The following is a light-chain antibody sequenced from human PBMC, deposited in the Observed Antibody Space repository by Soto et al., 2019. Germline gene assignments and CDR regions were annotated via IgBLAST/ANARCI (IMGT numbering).Light chain of an antibody. Sequence: DIQMTQSPSNLSASVGDRVTITCRASQSISSWLAWYQQKPGKAPKLLIYKASSLESGVPSRFSGSGSGTEFTLTISSLQPDDFATYYCQQYNSYWGTFGQGTKLEIK. CDR2: KAS. J-gene: IGKJ2*01. CDR1: QSISSW. CDR3: QQYNSYWGT. V-gene: IGKV1-5*03.